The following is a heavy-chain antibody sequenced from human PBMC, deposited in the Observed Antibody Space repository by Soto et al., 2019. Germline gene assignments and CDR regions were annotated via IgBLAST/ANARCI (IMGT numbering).Heavy chain of an antibody. CDR3: AKELLWFWELRPNRLAP. J-gene: IGHJ5*02. CDR1: GFTFSSYA. D-gene: IGHD3-10*01. Sequence: PGGSLRLSCAASGFTFSSYAMSWVRQAPGKGLEWVSAISGSGGSTYYADSVKGRFTISRDNSKNTLYLQMNSLRAEDTAVYYCAKELLWFWELRPNRLAPSAQGSLVTVSS. V-gene: IGHV3-23*01. CDR2: ISGSGGST.